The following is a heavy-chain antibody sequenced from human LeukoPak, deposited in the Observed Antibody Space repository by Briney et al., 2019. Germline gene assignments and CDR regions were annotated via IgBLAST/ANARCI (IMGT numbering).Heavy chain of an antibody. J-gene: IGHJ3*02. D-gene: IGHD2-21*01. Sequence: SETLSHTCTVSGGSISSYHWMWIRQPPGKGLEWIVYIHYSGSTNYNPSLKSRVTTSVDTSQKQFSLKLRSVTAADTAVYYCARSVSWGLLVRDDAFDIWGQGTMVTVSS. V-gene: IGHV4-59*08. CDR2: IHYSGST. CDR3: ARSVSWGLLVRDDAFDI. CDR1: GGSISSYH.